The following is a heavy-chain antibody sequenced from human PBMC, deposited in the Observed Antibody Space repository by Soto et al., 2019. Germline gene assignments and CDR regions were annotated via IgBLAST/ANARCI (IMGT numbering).Heavy chain of an antibody. CDR3: ARGRHILTGYYRDLNYGMDV. CDR1: GGSFSGYY. J-gene: IGHJ6*02. Sequence: SDTLSLTCAVYGGSFSGYYWSWIRQPPGKGLEWIGEINHSGSTNYNPSLKSRVTISVDTSKNQFSLKLSSVTAADTAVYYCARGRHILTGYYRDLNYGMDVWGQGTTVTVSS. V-gene: IGHV4-34*01. D-gene: IGHD3-9*01. CDR2: INHSGST.